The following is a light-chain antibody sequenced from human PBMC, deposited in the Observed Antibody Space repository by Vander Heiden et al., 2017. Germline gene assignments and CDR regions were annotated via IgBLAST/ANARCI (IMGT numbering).Light chain of an antibody. J-gene: IGKJ4*01. Sequence: SRGVSLGERATINCKSSQSVLYSSNNKNYLAWYQQKPGQPPKLLIYWASTRESGFPDRFRGSGSATDFTLTICTLQAEDVAVYYSQQYYSTPLTFGRGTQVEIK. V-gene: IGKV4-1*01. CDR3: QQYYSTPLT. CDR2: WAS. CDR1: QSVLYSSNNKNY.